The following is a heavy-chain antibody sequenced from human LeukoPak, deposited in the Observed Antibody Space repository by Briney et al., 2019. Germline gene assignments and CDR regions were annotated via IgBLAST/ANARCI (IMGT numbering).Heavy chain of an antibody. CDR2: IYYSGST. J-gene: IGHJ5*02. D-gene: IGHD1-14*01. CDR3: ARANPSHWFDP. CDR1: GGSISSYY. Sequence: SETLSLTCTVSGGSISSYYRSWIRQPPGKGLEWIGYIYYSGSTNYNPSLKSRVTISVDTSKNQFSLKLSSVTAADTAVYYCARANPSHWFDPWGQGTLVTVSS. V-gene: IGHV4-59*01.